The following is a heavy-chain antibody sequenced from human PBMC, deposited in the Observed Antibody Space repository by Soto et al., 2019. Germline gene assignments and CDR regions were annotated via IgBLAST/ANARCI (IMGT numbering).Heavy chain of an antibody. J-gene: IGHJ5*02. Sequence: SETLSLTCAAYGGSFSGYYWSWIRQPPGKGLEWIGEINHSGSTNYNPSLKSRVTISVDTSKNQFSLKLSSVTAADTAVYYCARKARHHNWFDPWGQGTLVTVSS. CDR3: ARKARHHNWFDP. V-gene: IGHV4-34*01. CDR2: INHSGST. D-gene: IGHD6-6*01. CDR1: GGSFSGYY.